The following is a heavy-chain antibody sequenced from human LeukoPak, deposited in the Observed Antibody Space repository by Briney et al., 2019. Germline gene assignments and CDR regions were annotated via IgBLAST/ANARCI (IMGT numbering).Heavy chain of an antibody. CDR1: GFTFSSYS. CDR3: AELGITMIGGV. D-gene: IGHD3-10*02. J-gene: IGHJ6*04. V-gene: IGHV3-48*04. CDR2: ISSSSSTM. Sequence: PGGSLRLSCAASGFTFSSYSMNWVHQAPGKGLEWVSYISSSSSTMYYADSVKGRFTISRDNAKNSLYLQMNSLRAEDTAVYYCAELGITMIGGVWGKGTTVTISS.